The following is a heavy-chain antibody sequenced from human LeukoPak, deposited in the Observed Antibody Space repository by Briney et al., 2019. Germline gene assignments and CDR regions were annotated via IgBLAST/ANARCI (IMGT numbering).Heavy chain of an antibody. CDR2: MNPNSGNT. Sequence: ASVKVSCKASGYTFTSYDINWVRQATGQGLEWMGWMNPNSGNTGYAQKFQGRVTMTRNTSISTAYMELRSLRSDDTAVYYCARDSSPYIAAAGTQVAQVDYWGQGTLVTVSS. CDR1: GYTFTSYD. CDR3: ARDSSPYIAAAGTQVAQVDY. J-gene: IGHJ4*02. V-gene: IGHV1-8*01. D-gene: IGHD6-13*01.